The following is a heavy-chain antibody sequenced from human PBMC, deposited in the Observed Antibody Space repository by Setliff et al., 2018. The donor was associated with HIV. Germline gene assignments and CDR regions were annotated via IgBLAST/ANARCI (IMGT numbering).Heavy chain of an antibody. Sequence: SETLSLTCTVYGYRISDGYSWGWIRQPPGKGLEWIGSIHHSGSTHYNSSLKSRVTISVDTSNNQFSLKLTSVTAADTAVYYCARSGCKGGSCWSHSVMVYWGQGALVTVSS. V-gene: IGHV4-38-2*02. D-gene: IGHD2-15*01. CDR1: GYRISDGYS. CDR3: ARSGCKGGSCWSHSVMVY. CDR2: IHHSGST. J-gene: IGHJ4*02.